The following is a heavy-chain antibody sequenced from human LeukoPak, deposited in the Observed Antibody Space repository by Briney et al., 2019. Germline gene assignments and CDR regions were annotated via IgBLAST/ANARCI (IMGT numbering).Heavy chain of an antibody. CDR2: ISNNGGYT. CDR1: GFTFSSSA. D-gene: IGHD2-15*01. CDR3: AKQLGYCSDGSCYFPY. J-gene: IGHJ4*02. Sequence: GSLRLTCAASGFTFSSSAMSWVRQAPGKGLEWVSAISNNGGYTYYADSVQGRFTISRDNSKSTLCLQMNSLRAEDTAVYYCAKQLGYCSDGSCYFPYWGQGTLVTVSS. V-gene: IGHV3-23*01.